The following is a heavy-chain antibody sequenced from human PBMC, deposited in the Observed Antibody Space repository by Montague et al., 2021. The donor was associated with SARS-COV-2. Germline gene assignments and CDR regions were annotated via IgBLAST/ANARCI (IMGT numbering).Heavy chain of an antibody. D-gene: IGHD2-15*01. Sequence: SETLSLTCAVSGDSITRDWWSWVRQPPGKGLEWIGEIYHTGTTNYNPSLRSRVTISMDRSRNQVSLSLNFVTAADTAVYYCAGHFIGGHALSHWGQGTLVTVSS. CDR3: AGHFIGGHALSH. V-gene: IGHV4-4*02. CDR2: IYHTGTT. CDR1: GDSITRDW. J-gene: IGHJ4*02.